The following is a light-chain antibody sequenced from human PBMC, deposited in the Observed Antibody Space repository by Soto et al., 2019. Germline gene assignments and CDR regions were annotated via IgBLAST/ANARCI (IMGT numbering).Light chain of an antibody. CDR2: GAS. CDR3: QQRSNWPPWT. Sequence: EIVMTQSPATLSVSPGERATLSCRASQRVTSNLAWYQQKAGQAPRLLIYGASTRATGIPARFSGSGSGTEFTLTISSLEPEDFAVYYCQQRSNWPPWTFGQGTKVDIK. J-gene: IGKJ1*01. CDR1: QRVTSN. V-gene: IGKV3-15*01.